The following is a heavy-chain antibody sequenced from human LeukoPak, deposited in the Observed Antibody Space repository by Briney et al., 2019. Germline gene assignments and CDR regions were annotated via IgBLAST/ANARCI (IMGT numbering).Heavy chain of an antibody. D-gene: IGHD6-19*01. J-gene: IGHJ4*02. Sequence: PGGSLRLSCAASGFTFSTYAMHWVRQAPGKGLEWVAVISYDGGNKYYADSVKGRFTISRDNSKNTLYLQMNSLRAEDTTVYYCARDVVAVAGTKVPDYWGQGTLVTVSA. CDR3: ARDVVAVAGTKVPDY. V-gene: IGHV3-30-3*01. CDR2: ISYDGGNK. CDR1: GFTFSTYA.